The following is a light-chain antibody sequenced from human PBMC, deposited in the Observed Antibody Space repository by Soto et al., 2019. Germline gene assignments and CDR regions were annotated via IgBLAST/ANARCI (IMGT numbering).Light chain of an antibody. CDR1: QSVSSSY. Sequence: EIVLTQTPGTLSLSPGERSTLSCSASQSVSSSYLGWYQQKPGQAPRLLIYGTSSRATGIPDRFSGSGSGTDFTLTISRLEPEDFAVYYCQQYGNSPITFGQGTRLEIK. V-gene: IGKV3-20*01. CDR2: GTS. CDR3: QQYGNSPIT. J-gene: IGKJ5*01.